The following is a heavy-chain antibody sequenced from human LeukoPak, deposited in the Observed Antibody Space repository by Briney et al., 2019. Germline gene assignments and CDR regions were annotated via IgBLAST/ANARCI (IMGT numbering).Heavy chain of an antibody. D-gene: IGHD6-13*01. CDR1: GSIFDIYA. V-gene: IGHV3-9*01. CDR2: LHRNPTGI. Sequence: SLTLSFVAYGSIFDIYALHCLRHVTRFDPQHVSYLHRNPTGIGYAYSVKCRLTISRDNAKNALYLQMNSLRAEDTALYYCEKRGRSRWYFDYWRQGILVAGSS. J-gene: IGHJ4*02. CDR3: EKRGRSRWYFDY.